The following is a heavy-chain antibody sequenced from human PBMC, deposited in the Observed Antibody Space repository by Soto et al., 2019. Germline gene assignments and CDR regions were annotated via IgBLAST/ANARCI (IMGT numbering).Heavy chain of an antibody. CDR2: IYYSGRT. CDR1: GGSISSGGYY. V-gene: IGHV4-31*03. Sequence: PSETLSLTCTVSGGSISSGGYYWSWIRQHPGKGLEWIGYIYYSGRTYYNPSLKSRVTISVDTSKNQFSLKLSSVTAADTAMYYCASVRGYSGYDTYYYFDYWGQGTLVTVS. J-gene: IGHJ4*02. D-gene: IGHD5-12*01. CDR3: ASVRGYSGYDTYYYFDY.